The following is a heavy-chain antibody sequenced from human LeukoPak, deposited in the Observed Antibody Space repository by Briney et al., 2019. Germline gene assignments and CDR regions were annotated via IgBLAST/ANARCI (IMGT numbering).Heavy chain of an antibody. Sequence: GGSLRLSCAASGFTFSSYGMSWVRQAPGKGLEWVSAIIGSGGSTYYADSGKGRFTISRDNSKNTLYLQMNSLRAEDTAVYYCAKDPTRVAYSSSWYTYWGQGTLVTVSS. CDR1: GFTFSSYG. V-gene: IGHV3-23*01. CDR2: IIGSGGST. CDR3: AKDPTRVAYSSSWYTY. J-gene: IGHJ4*02. D-gene: IGHD6-13*01.